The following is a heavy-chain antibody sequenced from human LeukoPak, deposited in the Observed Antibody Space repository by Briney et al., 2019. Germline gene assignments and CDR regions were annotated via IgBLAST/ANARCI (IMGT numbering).Heavy chain of an antibody. CDR1: GGTFSSYA. J-gene: IGHJ5*02. CDR3: ARGWIQLWLPSWFDP. Sequence: SVKVSCKASGGTFSSYAISWVRQAPGQGLEWMGGIIPIFGTANYAQEFQGRVTITADKSTSTAYMELSSLRSEDTAVYYCARGWIQLWLPSWFDPWGQGTLVTVSS. CDR2: IIPIFGTA. V-gene: IGHV1-69*06. D-gene: IGHD5-18*01.